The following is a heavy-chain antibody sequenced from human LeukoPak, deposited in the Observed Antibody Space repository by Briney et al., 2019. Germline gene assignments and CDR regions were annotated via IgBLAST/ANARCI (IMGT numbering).Heavy chain of an antibody. D-gene: IGHD3-10*01. CDR1: GGSISSYY. CDR3: ARDRGPYGSGRYFDY. CDR2: IYYSGST. J-gene: IGHJ4*02. V-gene: IGHV4-59*01. Sequence: SETLSLTCTVSGGSISSYYWSWIRQPPGKGLEWIGYIYYSGSTNYNPSLKSRVTISVDTSKNQFSLKLSSVTAADTAVYYCARDRGPYGSGRYFDYWGQGTLVTVSS.